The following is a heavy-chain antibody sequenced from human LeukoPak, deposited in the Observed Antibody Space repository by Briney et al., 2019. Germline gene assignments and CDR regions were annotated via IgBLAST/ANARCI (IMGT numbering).Heavy chain of an antibody. D-gene: IGHD3-16*01. V-gene: IGHV3-30*18. J-gene: IGHJ6*02. CDR2: IAYGGTIK. Sequence: GGSLRLSCAASGFIFSSYGMHWVRQTPGKGLEWVAVIAYGGTIKYYADSVKGRFTISRDNSKNTLYLQMNSLRAEDTAVYYCAKDPLGEFDSYYGMDVWGQGTTVTVSS. CDR3: AKDPLGEFDSYYGMDV. CDR1: GFIFSSYG.